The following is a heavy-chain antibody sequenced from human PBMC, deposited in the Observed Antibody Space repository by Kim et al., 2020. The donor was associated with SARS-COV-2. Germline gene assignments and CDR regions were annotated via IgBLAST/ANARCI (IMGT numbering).Heavy chain of an antibody. CDR3: ARDSNYYGSGSYFDY. V-gene: IGHV3-30*03. J-gene: IGHJ4*02. Sequence: GGSLRLSCAASGFTFTNYGMHWVRQAPGKGLEWMAVMSYDGSNEYYADSVKGRFTISRDNSNNTLYLQMNSLRAEDTAVYYCARDSNYYGSGSYFDYWGQGTLVTVSS. CDR2: MSYDGSNE. CDR1: GFTFTNYG. D-gene: IGHD3-10*01.